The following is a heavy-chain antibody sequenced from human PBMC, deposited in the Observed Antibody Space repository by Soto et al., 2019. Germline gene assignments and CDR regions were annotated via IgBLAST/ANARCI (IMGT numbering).Heavy chain of an antibody. Sequence: GGSLRLSCAASGFTFSSYAMHWVRQAPGKGLEWVAVISYDGSNKYYADSVKGRFTISRDNSKNTLYLQMNSLRAEDTAVYYCARDDYVWGSYRYNMDYWGQGTLVTVSS. CDR1: GFTFSSYA. D-gene: IGHD3-16*02. V-gene: IGHV3-30-3*01. J-gene: IGHJ4*02. CDR3: ARDDYVWGSYRYNMDY. CDR2: ISYDGSNK.